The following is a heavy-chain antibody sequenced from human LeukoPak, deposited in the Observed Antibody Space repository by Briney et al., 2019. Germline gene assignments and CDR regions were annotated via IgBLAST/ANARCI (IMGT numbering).Heavy chain of an antibody. CDR1: GFTFSSYG. CDR2: IWYDGSNK. J-gene: IGHJ4*02. CDR3: ARESRGELSFVPFDY. D-gene: IGHD3-16*02. Sequence: GRSLRLSCAASGFTFSSYGMHWVRQAPGKGLEWVAVIWYDGSNKYYADSVKGRFTISRDNSKNTLYLQMNSLRAEDTAVYYCARESRGELSFVPFDYWGQGTLVTVSS. V-gene: IGHV3-33*01.